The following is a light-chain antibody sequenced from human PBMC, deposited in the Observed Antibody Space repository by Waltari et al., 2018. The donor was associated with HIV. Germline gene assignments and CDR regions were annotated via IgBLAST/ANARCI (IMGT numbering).Light chain of an antibody. CDR1: NIGSKS. CDR2: YDS. CDR3: QVWDSSSDTYV. J-gene: IGLJ1*01. Sequence: SYVLTQPPSVSVAPGKTARLTCGGKNIGSKSVHWYQQKPGQAPVLVIYYDSDRPSGIPGRFSGSNSGNTATLTISRVEAGDEVDYYCQVWDSSSDTYVFGTGTKVTVL. V-gene: IGLV3-21*04.